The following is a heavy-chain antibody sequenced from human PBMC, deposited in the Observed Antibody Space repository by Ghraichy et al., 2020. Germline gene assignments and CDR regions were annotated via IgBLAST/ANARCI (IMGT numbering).Heavy chain of an antibody. J-gene: IGHJ6*02. Sequence: GGSLRLSCAASGFTFSSYWMSWVRQAPGKGLEWVANIKQDGSEKYYVDSVKGRFTISRDNAKNSLYLQMNSLRAEDTAVYYCARDPYSSGWYSPYYYYGMDVWGQGTTVTVSS. V-gene: IGHV3-7*03. CDR1: GFTFSSYW. D-gene: IGHD6-19*01. CDR2: IKQDGSEK. CDR3: ARDPYSSGWYSPYYYYGMDV.